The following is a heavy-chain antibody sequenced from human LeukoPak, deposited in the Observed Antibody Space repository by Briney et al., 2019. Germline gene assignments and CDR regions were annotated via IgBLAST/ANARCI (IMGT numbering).Heavy chain of an antibody. V-gene: IGHV4-39*07. J-gene: IGHJ3*02. CDR2: IYYSGTT. D-gene: IGHD3-22*01. Sequence: SETLSLTCTVSGGSISSSSYYWGWIRQPPGKGPEWIGSIYYSGTTYYNPSLKSRITISVDTSKNQFSLNLSSVTAADTAVYYCARDSIITMIVVVNDAFDIWGQGTMVTVSS. CDR1: GGSISSSSYY. CDR3: ARDSIITMIVVVNDAFDI.